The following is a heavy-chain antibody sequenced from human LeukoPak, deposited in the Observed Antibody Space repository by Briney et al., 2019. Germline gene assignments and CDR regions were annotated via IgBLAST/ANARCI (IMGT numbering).Heavy chain of an antibody. CDR1: GFTFSSYE. J-gene: IGHJ4*02. CDR2: ISSSGSTI. V-gene: IGHV3-48*03. Sequence: GGSLRLSCAASGFTFSSYEMSWVRQAPGKGLEWVSYISSSGSTIYYADSVKGRFTISRDNAKNSLYLQMNSLRAEDTAVYYCARDWIQLSFDYWGQGTLVTVSS. CDR3: ARDWIQLSFDY. D-gene: IGHD5-18*01.